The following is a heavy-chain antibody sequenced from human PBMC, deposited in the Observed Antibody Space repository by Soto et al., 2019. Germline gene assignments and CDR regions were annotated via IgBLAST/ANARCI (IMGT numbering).Heavy chain of an antibody. D-gene: IGHD1-7*01. J-gene: IGHJ6*02. CDR2: INPSGGST. CDR1: GYTFTSYY. CDR3: AVDRTTSGTYYYYGMDV. Sequence: GASVKVSCKASGYTFTSYYMHWVRQAPGQGLEWMGIINPSGGSTSYAQKFQGRVTMTRDTSTSTVYMELSSLRSEDTAVYYCAVDRTTSGTYYYYGMDVWGQGTTVTVSS. V-gene: IGHV1-46*01.